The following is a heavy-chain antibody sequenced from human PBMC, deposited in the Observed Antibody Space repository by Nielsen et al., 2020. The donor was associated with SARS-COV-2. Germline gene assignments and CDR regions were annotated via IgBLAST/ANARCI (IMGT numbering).Heavy chain of an antibody. CDR2: IYHGGNT. J-gene: IGHJ4*02. CDR1: GDSISSSNW. V-gene: IGHV4-4*02. CDR3: ARDDDNWGSLAY. Sequence: SETLSLTCAVSGDSISSSNWWSWVRQPPGKGLEWIGEIYHGGNTNYNPSLKSRVTISVDKSKNQFSLRLISVTAADTAVYYCARDDDNWGSLAYWGQGTLVTVSS. D-gene: IGHD7-27*01.